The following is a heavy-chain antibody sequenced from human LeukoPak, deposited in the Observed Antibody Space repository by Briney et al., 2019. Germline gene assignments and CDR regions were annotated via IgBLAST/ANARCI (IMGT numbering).Heavy chain of an antibody. V-gene: IGHV4-39*01. CDR2: MHYSGST. CDR3: ARHGWLGVGGWY. Sequence: SGTLSLTCIVSGGSISSGSHYWGWIRQPPGKGLEWTGSMHYSGSTYYNPSLKSRVTISVDTSKNQFSLELRSVTAADTAVYSCARHGWLGVGGWYWGQGTLVTVSS. J-gene: IGHJ4*02. CDR1: GGSISSGSHY. D-gene: IGHD6-19*01.